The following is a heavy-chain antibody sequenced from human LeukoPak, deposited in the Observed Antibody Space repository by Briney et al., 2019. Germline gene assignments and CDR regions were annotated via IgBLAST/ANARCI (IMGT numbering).Heavy chain of an antibody. CDR1: GFTFSSYG. CDR2: ISGSGGST. Sequence: PGGSLRLSCAASGFTFSSYGMSWVRQAPGKGLEWVSAISGSGGSTYYADSVKGRFTISRDNAKNSLYLQMNSLRAEDTAVYFCAGHYDSSGYRVDVFDIWGQGTMVTVSS. D-gene: IGHD3-22*01. V-gene: IGHV3-23*01. J-gene: IGHJ3*02. CDR3: AGHYDSSGYRVDVFDI.